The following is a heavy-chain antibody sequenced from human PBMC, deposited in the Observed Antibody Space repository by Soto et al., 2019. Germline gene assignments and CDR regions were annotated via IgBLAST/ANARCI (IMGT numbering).Heavy chain of an antibody. CDR2: IYHSGST. J-gene: IGHJ6*02. CDR1: GGSISSGGYS. Sequence: PSETLSLTCAASGGSISSGGYSWSWIRQPPGKGLEWIGYIYHSGSTYYNPSLESRVTISVDRSKNQFSLKLSSVTAADTAVYYCPAPGPLPTAGNGDCCYNGMDAWGQGTTVTVSS. CDR3: PAPGPLPTAGNGDCCYNGMDA. V-gene: IGHV4-30-2*01.